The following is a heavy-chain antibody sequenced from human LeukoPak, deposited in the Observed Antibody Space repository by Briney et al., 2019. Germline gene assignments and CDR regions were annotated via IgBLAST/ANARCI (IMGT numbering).Heavy chain of an antibody. V-gene: IGHV3-53*01. CDR1: GFTVGSNY. Sequence: GGSLRLSCAASGFTVGSNYMSWVRQAPGKGLEWVSIIYRDGTTYYADSVKGRFTISRDNSKNTLYLEMNSLRAEDTAVYYCARDSPANWAQFDYWGQGTLGTGSS. D-gene: IGHD7-27*01. J-gene: IGHJ4*02. CDR2: IYRDGTT. CDR3: ARDSPANWAQFDY.